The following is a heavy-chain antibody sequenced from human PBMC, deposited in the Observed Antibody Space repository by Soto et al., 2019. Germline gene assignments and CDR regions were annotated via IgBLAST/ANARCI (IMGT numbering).Heavy chain of an antibody. Sequence: PGGSLRLSCAASGFTFSSYGMHWVRQAPGKGLEWVAVISYDGSNKYYADSVKGRFTISRDNSKNTLYLQMNSLRAEDTAVYYCAKSSYDSSAYYFDYWGQGTLVTVSS. CDR1: GFTFSSYG. CDR3: AKSSYDSSAYYFDY. CDR2: ISYDGSNK. D-gene: IGHD3-22*01. J-gene: IGHJ4*02. V-gene: IGHV3-30*18.